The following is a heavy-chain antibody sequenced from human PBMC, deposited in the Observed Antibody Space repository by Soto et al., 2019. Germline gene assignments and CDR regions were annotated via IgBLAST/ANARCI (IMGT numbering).Heavy chain of an antibody. D-gene: IGHD5-12*01. CDR3: ARDLGSGYDPGDY. CDR2: IIPIIGTK. J-gene: IGHJ4*02. V-gene: IGHV1-69*12. Sequence: QVQLVQSGAEVKKPGSSVKVSCKASGGTFSIYAVSWVRQAPGQGLEWMGGIIPIIGTKNYAQRFQGRITITGDDSTSTASMELISLKSADTAVYYCARDLGSGYDPGDYWGQGTLVTVSS. CDR1: GGTFSIYA.